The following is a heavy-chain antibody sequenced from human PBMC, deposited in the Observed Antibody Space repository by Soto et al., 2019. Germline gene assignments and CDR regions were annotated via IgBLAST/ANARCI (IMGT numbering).Heavy chain of an antibody. Sequence: EVQLLESGGDLVQPGGSLRLSCVASGFTFVNYAMIWVRQAPGKGLEWVSSISAGGDGTYYADSVKGRFTISRDESKNPMYLQINSLRAEDTASCYCARVYSRGGPCFHGEYYYYMDVWGKGTTVTVSS. CDR1: GFTFVNYA. D-gene: IGHD2-15*01. J-gene: IGHJ6*03. CDR2: ISAGGDGT. CDR3: ARVYSRGGPCFHGEYYYYMDV. V-gene: IGHV3-23*01.